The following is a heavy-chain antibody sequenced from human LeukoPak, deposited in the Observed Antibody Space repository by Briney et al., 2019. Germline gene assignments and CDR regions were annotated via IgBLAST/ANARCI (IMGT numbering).Heavy chain of an antibody. J-gene: IGHJ4*02. CDR1: GYTFTSYG. Sequence: ASVKVSCKASGYTFTSYGISWVRQAPGQGLEWMGRIGGYNGNTNYAQKLQGRITMTTDTSTSTAYMELRSLRSDDTAVYYCARRSITGIDGYWGQGTLVTVSS. CDR2: IGGYNGNT. D-gene: IGHD1-20*01. CDR3: ARRSITGIDGY. V-gene: IGHV1-18*01.